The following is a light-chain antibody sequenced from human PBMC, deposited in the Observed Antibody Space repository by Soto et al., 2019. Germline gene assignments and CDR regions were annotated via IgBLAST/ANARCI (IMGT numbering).Light chain of an antibody. Sequence: EIVLTQSPATLSLSPGERATLSCRASQSVSIYLAWYQQKPGQAPRLLIYDASNRATGTPARFSGSGSGTDFTLTISSLEPEDFVVYYCQQRSNWPLTFGGGTNVEIK. V-gene: IGKV3-11*01. CDR3: QQRSNWPLT. CDR1: QSVSIY. J-gene: IGKJ4*01. CDR2: DAS.